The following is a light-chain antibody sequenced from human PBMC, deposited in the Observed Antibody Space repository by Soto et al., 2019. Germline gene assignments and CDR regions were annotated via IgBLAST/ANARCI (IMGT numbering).Light chain of an antibody. V-gene: IGLV2-23*01. Sequence: QSALTQPASVSGSPGQSITISCTGTSSHVGSYNLVSWYQQHPGKAPKVMIYEGSKRPSGVSNRFSGSKSGNTASLTISGLQAEDDADYYCCSYAGSNTFVFGTGTKVTVL. J-gene: IGLJ1*01. CDR3: CSYAGSNTFV. CDR2: EGS. CDR1: SSHVGSYNL.